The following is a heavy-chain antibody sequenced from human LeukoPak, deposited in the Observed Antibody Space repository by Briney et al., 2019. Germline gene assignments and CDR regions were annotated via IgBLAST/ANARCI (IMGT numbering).Heavy chain of an antibody. D-gene: IGHD2-15*01. J-gene: IGHJ5*02. CDR2: INPNSGAT. Sequence: GASVNVSWKTSGYTFTDYYIHWVGQAAGQGLEWGGWINPNSGATASARKFQGRVTMTRGTSISTAYMELSRLRSDDTAVYYCAKVGGGGCCWFDPWGQGTLVFVSS. CDR1: GYTFTDYY. V-gene: IGHV1-2*02. CDR3: AKVGGGGCCWFDP.